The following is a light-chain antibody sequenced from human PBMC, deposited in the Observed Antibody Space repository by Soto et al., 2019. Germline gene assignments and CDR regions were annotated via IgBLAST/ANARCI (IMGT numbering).Light chain of an antibody. V-gene: IGLV8-61*01. CDR3: VLYLGNGISV. Sequence: QAVVTQEPSFSVSPGGTVTLTCGLKSGSVSSSNYPSWYQQTPGQPPRTVIYSTTTRSSGAPDRFSGSILGNKAALTITGAQAEDECDYYCVLYLGNGISVFGGGTKLTVL. CDR2: STT. CDR1: SGSVSSSNY. J-gene: IGLJ3*02.